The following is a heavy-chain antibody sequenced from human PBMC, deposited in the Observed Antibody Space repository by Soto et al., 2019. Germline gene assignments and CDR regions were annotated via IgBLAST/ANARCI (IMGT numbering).Heavy chain of an antibody. CDR2: ISWNSGSI. Sequence: EVQLVESGGGLVQPGRSLRLSCAASGFTFDDYAMHWVRQAPGKGLEWVSGISWNSGSIGYADSVKGRFTISRDNAKNSLYLQMNSLRAEDTALYYCAKGLRRGIVGATFDYWGQGTLVTVSS. V-gene: IGHV3-9*01. CDR3: AKGLRRGIVGATFDY. CDR1: GFTFDDYA. J-gene: IGHJ4*02. D-gene: IGHD1-26*01.